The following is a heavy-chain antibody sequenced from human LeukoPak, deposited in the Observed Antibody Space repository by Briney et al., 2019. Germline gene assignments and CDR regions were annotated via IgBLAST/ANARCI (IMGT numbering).Heavy chain of an antibody. CDR3: VTRVRSTGDY. CDR2: IKTKTEGGTT. V-gene: IGHV3-15*01. CDR1: GFTFSNVW. D-gene: IGHD3-10*01. J-gene: IGHJ4*02. Sequence: PGGSLRLSCEASGFTFSNVWMNWVRQAPGKGLEWIGRIKTKTEGGTTEYIAPVKGRFTISRDDSENTVYLQMNSLQTEDTALYYCVTRVRSTGDYWGQGTLVTVSS.